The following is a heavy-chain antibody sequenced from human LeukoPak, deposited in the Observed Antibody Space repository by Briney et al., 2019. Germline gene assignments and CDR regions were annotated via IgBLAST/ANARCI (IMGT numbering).Heavy chain of an antibody. CDR2: IYYSGST. CDR3: AREEELHGIY. J-gene: IGHJ4*02. D-gene: IGHD1-26*01. V-gene: IGHV4-39*07. CDR1: GGSISSSSYY. Sequence: SETLSLTCTVSGGSISSSSYYWGWIRQPPGKGLEWIGSIYYSGSTYYNPSLKSRVTISVDTSKNQFSLKLSSVTAADTAVYYCAREEELHGIYWGQGTLVTVSS.